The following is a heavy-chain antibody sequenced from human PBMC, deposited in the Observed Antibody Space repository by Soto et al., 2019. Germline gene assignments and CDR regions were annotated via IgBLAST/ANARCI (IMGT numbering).Heavy chain of an antibody. CDR2: IYSGGST. CDR1: GFTVSSNY. Sequence: PGGSLRLSCAASGFTVSSNYMSWVRQAPGKGLEWVSVIYSGGSTYYADSVKGRFTISRDNSKNTLYLQMNSLRAEDTAVYYCARVKAVASFRFDPWGQGTLVTVSS. D-gene: IGHD6-19*01. J-gene: IGHJ5*02. CDR3: ARVKAVASFRFDP. V-gene: IGHV3-53*01.